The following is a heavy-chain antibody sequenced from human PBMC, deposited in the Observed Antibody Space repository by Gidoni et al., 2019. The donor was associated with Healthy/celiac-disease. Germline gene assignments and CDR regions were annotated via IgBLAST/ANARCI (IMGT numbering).Heavy chain of an antibody. CDR1: GGSISSGSYY. D-gene: IGHD6-6*01. CDR3: ARESIAATNIDY. J-gene: IGHJ4*02. V-gene: IGHV4-61*02. CDR2: IYTSGST. Sequence: QVQLQESGPGLVKPSQTLSLTCTVSGGSISSGSYYWSWIRQPAGKGLEWIGRIYTSGSTNYNPSLKSRVTISVDTSKNQFSLKLSSVTAADTAVYYCARESIAATNIDYWGQGTLVTVSS.